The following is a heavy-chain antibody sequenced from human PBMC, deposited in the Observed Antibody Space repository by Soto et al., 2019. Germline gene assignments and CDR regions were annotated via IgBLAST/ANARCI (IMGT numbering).Heavy chain of an antibody. Sequence: SETMSLTCAVYGGSFSGYYWSWIRQPPGKGLEWIGEINHSGSTNYNPSLKSRVTISVDTSKNQFSLKLSSVTAADTAVYYCARGWPLYCSGGSCYVGSHYYYYGMDVWGQGTTVTVSS. CDR3: ARGWPLYCSGGSCYVGSHYYYYGMDV. J-gene: IGHJ6*02. CDR1: GGSFSGYY. CDR2: INHSGST. D-gene: IGHD2-15*01. V-gene: IGHV4-34*01.